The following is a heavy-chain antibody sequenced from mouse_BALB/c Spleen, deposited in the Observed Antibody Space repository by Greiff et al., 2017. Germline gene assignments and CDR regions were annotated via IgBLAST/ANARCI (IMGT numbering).Heavy chain of an antibody. J-gene: IGHJ3*01. CDR3: TREVTTAWFAY. CDR1: GFTFSNYW. V-gene: IGHV6-6*02. D-gene: IGHD1-1*01. CDR2: IRLKSNNYAT. Sequence: DVHLVESGGGLVQPGGSMKLSCVASGFTFSNYWMNWVRQSPEKGLEWVAEIRLKSNNYATHYAESVKGRFTISRDDSKSSVYLQMNNLRAEDTGIDYCTREVTTAWFAYWGQGTLVTVSA.